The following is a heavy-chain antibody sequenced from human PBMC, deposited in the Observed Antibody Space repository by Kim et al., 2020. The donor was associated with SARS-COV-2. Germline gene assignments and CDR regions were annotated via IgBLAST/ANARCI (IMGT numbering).Heavy chain of an antibody. CDR2: IYYSGST. CDR1: GGSISSYY. Sequence: SETLSRTCTVSGGSISSYYWSWIRQPPGKGLEWIGYIYYSGSTNYNPSLKSRVTISVDTSKNQFSLKLSSVTAADTAVYYCARAVDYDILTGWRFDPWG. V-gene: IGHV4-59*01. J-gene: IGHJ5*02. CDR3: ARAVDYDILTGWRFDP. D-gene: IGHD3-9*01.